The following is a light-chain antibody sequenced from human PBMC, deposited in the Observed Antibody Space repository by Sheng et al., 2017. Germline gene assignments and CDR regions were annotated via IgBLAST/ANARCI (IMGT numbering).Light chain of an antibody. J-gene: IGKJ2*03. V-gene: IGKV3-11*01. CDR1: QSVSSY. CDR3: QHRGS. CDR2: DAS. Sequence: EVVLTQSPATLSLSPGERATLSCRASQSVSSYLAWYQQKPGQAPRLLIYDASNRATGIPARFSGSGSGTDFTLTIHSLEPEDFAVYYCQHRGSFGQGTKLEIK.